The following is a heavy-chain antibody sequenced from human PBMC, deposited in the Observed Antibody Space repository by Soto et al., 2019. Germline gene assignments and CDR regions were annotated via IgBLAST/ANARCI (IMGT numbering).Heavy chain of an antibody. J-gene: IGHJ6*03. V-gene: IGHV3-64*01. CDR2: ISSNGGST. Sequence: PGGSLRLSCAASGFTFSSYAMHWVRQAPGKGLEYVSAISSNGGSTYYANSVKGRFTISRDNSKNTLYLQMGSLRAEDMAVHYCARDKRDYYDILTGYYMAYYYYYMDVWGKGTTVTVSS. D-gene: IGHD3-9*01. CDR3: ARDKRDYYDILTGYYMAYYYYYMDV. CDR1: GFTFSSYA.